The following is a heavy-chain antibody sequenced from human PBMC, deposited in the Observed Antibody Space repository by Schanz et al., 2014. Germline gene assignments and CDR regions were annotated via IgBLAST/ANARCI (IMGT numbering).Heavy chain of an antibody. J-gene: IGHJ5*02. CDR3: AREADTYDRGWYDA. CDR1: GYTFTSYD. CDR2: ISPYNGNT. D-gene: IGHD3-22*01. Sequence: QVQLIQSGAEVKKPGASVKVSCTASGYTFTSYDINWVRQAPGQGLEWMGWISPYNGNTSYAQKFQGRVTITADRSPRTAYTRRSSLRSEDTAIYSLAREADTYDRGWYDAWGQGTLXTVSS. V-gene: IGHV1-8*01.